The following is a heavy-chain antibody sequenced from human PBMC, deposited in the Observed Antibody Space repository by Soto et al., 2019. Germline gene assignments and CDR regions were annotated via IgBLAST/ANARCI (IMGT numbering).Heavy chain of an antibody. CDR1: GFTFSSYS. CDR2: ISSSRSTI. Sequence: GGSLRLSCAASGFTFSSYSMNWVRQAPGKGLEWVSYISSSRSTIYYADSVKGRFTISRDNAKNSLYLQMNSLRDEDTAVYYCARQGNYYDSSGYYYFLDAFDIWGQGTMVTVSS. J-gene: IGHJ3*02. D-gene: IGHD3-22*01. CDR3: ARQGNYYDSSGYYYFLDAFDI. V-gene: IGHV3-48*02.